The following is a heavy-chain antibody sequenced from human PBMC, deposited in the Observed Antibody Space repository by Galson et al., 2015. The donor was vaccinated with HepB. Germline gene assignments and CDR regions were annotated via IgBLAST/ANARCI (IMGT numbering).Heavy chain of an antibody. Sequence: SLRLSCAASGFTFSNYGIHWVRQAPGKGLEWVAVISYDGTNKYFAASEEGRFTISRDNSKNTPYLQMNSLRPEDTAIYYCAKGGYYDFWSAYDSWGQGTLVTVSS. CDR3: AKGGYYDFWSAYDS. CDR2: ISYDGTNK. D-gene: IGHD3-3*01. CDR1: GFTFSNYG. V-gene: IGHV3-30*18. J-gene: IGHJ4*02.